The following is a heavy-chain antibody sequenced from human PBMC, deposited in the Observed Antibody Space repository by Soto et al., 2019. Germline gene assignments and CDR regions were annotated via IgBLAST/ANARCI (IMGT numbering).Heavy chain of an antibody. Sequence: EVQLLESGGGLVQPGGSLRLSCAASGFTFNTYAMTWARQAPGKGLEWVSTINPSGDSTYYADSVKGRFTISRDNSKNTLYLQMDSLRAEDTAVYYCAKGTNYYGIFDYWGQGTLVTVSS. D-gene: IGHD3-22*01. CDR1: GFTFNTYA. V-gene: IGHV3-23*01. CDR3: AKGTNYYGIFDY. J-gene: IGHJ4*02. CDR2: INPSGDST.